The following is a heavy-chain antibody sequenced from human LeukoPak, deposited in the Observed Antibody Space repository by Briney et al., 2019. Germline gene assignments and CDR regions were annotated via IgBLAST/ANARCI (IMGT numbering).Heavy chain of an antibody. CDR3: ANPNRSTYCVDY. V-gene: IGHV1-2*02. CDR1: GYTFTGIH. Sequence: ASVKVSCKVSGYTFTGIHIHWVRQAPGQGLEWMGWINPKSGETNYAQNFQGRVTMTRDTSISTAYTELSRLRSDDTAVYYCANPNRSTYCVDYWGQGTLVTVSS. CDR2: INPKSGET. D-gene: IGHD1-26*01. J-gene: IGHJ4*02.